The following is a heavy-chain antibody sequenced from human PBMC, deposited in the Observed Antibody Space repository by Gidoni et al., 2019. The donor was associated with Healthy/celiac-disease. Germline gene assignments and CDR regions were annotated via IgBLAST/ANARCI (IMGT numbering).Heavy chain of an antibody. CDR2: ISGSGGST. Sequence: EVQLLESGGGLVQPGGSLRLSCAASGFTFSSYAMSWVRQAPGKGLEWVSAISGSGGSTYYADSVKGRFTISRDNSKNTLYLQMNSLRAEDTAVYYCAKGERKDGYNLYYYYYYGMDVWGQGTTVTVSS. CDR1: GFTFSSYA. J-gene: IGHJ6*02. D-gene: IGHD5-12*01. V-gene: IGHV3-23*01. CDR3: AKGERKDGYNLYYYYYYGMDV.